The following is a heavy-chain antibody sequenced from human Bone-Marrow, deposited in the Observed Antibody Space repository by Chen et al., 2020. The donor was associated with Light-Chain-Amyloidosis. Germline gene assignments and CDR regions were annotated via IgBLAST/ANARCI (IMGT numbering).Heavy chain of an antibody. D-gene: IGHD5-18*01. CDR2: VHQSGST. CDR1: GYSISSGSY. J-gene: IGHJ4*02. Sequence: QVQLQESGPGLVKPSETLFLTCGVSGYSISSGSYWGWIRQPPGKGLEWIGSVHQSGSTYSNPSLKSRVTISVDTSKNQLSLKVNSVTAADTAVYYCARISGYSYGPPYYFDYWGQGTLVTVSS. CDR3: ARISGYSYGPPYYFDY. V-gene: IGHV4-38-2*01.